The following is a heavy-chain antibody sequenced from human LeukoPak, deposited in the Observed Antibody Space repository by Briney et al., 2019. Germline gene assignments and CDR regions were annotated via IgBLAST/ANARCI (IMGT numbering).Heavy chain of an antibody. CDR2: MNPNSGNT. J-gene: IGHJ6*03. D-gene: IGHD3-3*01. Sequence: ASVKVSCKASGYTFTSYDINWVRQATGQGLEWMGWMNPNSGNTGYAQKFQGRVIITRNTSISTAYMELSSLRSEDTAVYYCARGSPYDFWSGYYYYYYMDVWGKGTTVTVSS. CDR3: ARGSPYDFWSGYYYYYYMDV. V-gene: IGHV1-8*03. CDR1: GYTFTSYD.